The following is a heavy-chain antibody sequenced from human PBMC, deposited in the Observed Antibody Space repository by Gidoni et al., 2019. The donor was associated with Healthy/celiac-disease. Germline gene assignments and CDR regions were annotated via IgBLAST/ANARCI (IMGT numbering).Heavy chain of an antibody. D-gene: IGHD6-19*01. CDR1: GGSISSYY. CDR2: IYYSGST. Sequence: QVPLQESGPGLVQPSETLSLTCTVSGGSISSYYWSWIRQPPGKGLEWIGYIYYSGSTNYNPSLKSRVTISVDTSKNQFSLKLSSVTAADTAVYYCATDPVAGFVYWGQGTLVTVSS. V-gene: IGHV4-59*01. J-gene: IGHJ4*02. CDR3: ATDPVAGFVY.